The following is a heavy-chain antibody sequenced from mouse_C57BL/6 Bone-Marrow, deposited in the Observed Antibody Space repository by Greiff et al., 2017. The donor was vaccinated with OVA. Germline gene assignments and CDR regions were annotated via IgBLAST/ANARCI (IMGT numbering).Heavy chain of an antibody. V-gene: IGHV1-81*01. CDR1: GYTFTSYG. Sequence: QVQLKQSGAELARPGASVKLSCKASGYTFTSYGLSWVKQRTGQGLERIGEIYPRRGNTYYNEKFKGKAPLTADKSSSAAYMELRSLTSDDSAVYFCAMEGLRLAWFAYWGQGTLVTVSA. CDR3: AMEGLRLAWFAY. J-gene: IGHJ3*01. CDR2: IYPRRGNT. D-gene: IGHD2-4*01.